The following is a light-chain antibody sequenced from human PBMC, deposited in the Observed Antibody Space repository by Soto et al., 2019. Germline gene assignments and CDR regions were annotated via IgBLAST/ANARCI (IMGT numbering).Light chain of an antibody. J-gene: IGLJ1*01. Sequence: QSALTQPPSVSGAPGQRVTISCTGSSSNIGAGYDVHWYQQLPGTAPKLLIYGNSNRPSGVPDRFSGSKSGTSASLAITGLQAEDEAEYYCQSYDSSLSGYVFGTGPKVTVL. V-gene: IGLV1-40*01. CDR2: GNS. CDR3: QSYDSSLSGYV. CDR1: SSNIGAGYD.